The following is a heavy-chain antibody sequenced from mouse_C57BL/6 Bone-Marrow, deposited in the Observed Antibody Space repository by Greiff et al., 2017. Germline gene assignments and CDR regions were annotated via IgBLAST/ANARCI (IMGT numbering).Heavy chain of an antibody. D-gene: IGHD2-4*01. CDR2: INPRSGNT. V-gene: IGHV1-81*01. Sequence: VQLQQSGAELARPGASVKLSCKASGYTFTSYGISWVKQRTGQGLEWIGEINPRSGNTYYNEKFKGKATLTADKSSSTAYMELRSLTSEDSVVYFCARGIYYDFTWFAYWGQGTLVTVSA. CDR1: GYTFTSYG. CDR3: ARGIYYDFTWFAY. J-gene: IGHJ3*01.